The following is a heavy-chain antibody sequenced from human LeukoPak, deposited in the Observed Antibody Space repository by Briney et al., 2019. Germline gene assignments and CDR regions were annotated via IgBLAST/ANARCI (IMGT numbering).Heavy chain of an antibody. J-gene: IGHJ4*02. CDR3: AKGKERWLQFPGDY. V-gene: IGHV3-23*01. D-gene: IGHD5-24*01. CDR1: GFTFSSYA. CDR2: ISGSGGST. Sequence: GGSLRLSCAASGFTFSSYAMSWVRQAPGKGLEWVSAISGSGGSTYYADSVKGRFTISRDNSKNTLYLQMNSLRAEDTAVYYCAKGKERWLQFPGDYWGQGTLVTVSS.